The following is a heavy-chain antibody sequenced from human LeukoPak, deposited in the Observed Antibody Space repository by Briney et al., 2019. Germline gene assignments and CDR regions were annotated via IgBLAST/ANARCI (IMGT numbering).Heavy chain of an antibody. J-gene: IGHJ4*02. CDR3: ARDRITMVRGVLSQHFDY. Sequence: PGGSLRLSCAASGFTFSSYGMHWVRQAPGKGLEWVAVIWYDGSNKYYADSVKGRFTISRDNSKNTLYLQMNSLRAEDTAVYYCARDRITMVRGVLSQHFDYWGQGTLVTVSP. CDR2: IWYDGSNK. V-gene: IGHV3-33*01. CDR1: GFTFSSYG. D-gene: IGHD3-10*01.